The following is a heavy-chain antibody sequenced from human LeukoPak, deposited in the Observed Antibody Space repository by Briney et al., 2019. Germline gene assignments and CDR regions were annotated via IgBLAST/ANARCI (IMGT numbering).Heavy chain of an antibody. Sequence: GGSLRLSCAASGFAFSSYWLHWVRQAPGKGLVWVSRINTDGSSTNYADSVKGRFTITRDNAKNTLYLQMNSLRAEDTAVYYCARDVTWFDYWGQGTLVTVS. D-gene: IGHD3-16*02. CDR3: ARDVTWFDY. V-gene: IGHV3-74*01. CDR1: GFAFSSYW. CDR2: INTDGSST. J-gene: IGHJ4*02.